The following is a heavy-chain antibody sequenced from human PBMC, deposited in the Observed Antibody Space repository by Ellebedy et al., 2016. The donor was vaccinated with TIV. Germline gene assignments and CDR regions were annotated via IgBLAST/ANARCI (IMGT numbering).Heavy chain of an antibody. CDR1: GAAMTSFV. CDR3: AGGSGGTENGAFDS. CDR2: IYYVGST. Sequence: MPSETLSLTCAVSGAAMTSFVWRWIRQSPEKGLEWIGNIYYVGSTDYSPSLRTRVTISLDTSKNQFSVKLPSVTPADRAVYYCAGGSGGTENGAFDSWGLGTLITVSP. V-gene: IGHV4-59*01. J-gene: IGHJ4*02. D-gene: IGHD2-15*01.